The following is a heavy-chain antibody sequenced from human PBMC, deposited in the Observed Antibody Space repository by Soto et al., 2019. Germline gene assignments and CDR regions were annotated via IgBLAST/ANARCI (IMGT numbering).Heavy chain of an antibody. CDR3: ASTNSRSYYMDV. D-gene: IGHD6-13*01. V-gene: IGHV3-21*01. CDR1: GFTFSSYS. CDR2: ISSSSSYI. Sequence: EVQLVESGGGLVNPGGSLRLSCASSGFTFSSYSMNWVRQAPGKGLEWVSSISSSSSYIYYADSVKGRFTISRDNAKNSLYLQMNRLRAEAKAVFYCASTNSRSYYMDVWGKGTTVTVSS. J-gene: IGHJ6*03.